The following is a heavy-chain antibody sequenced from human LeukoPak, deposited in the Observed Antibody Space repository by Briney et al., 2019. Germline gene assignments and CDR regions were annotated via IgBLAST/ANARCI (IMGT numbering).Heavy chain of an antibody. D-gene: IGHD3-3*01. J-gene: IGHJ6*02. CDR3: ALNYGFSGMDV. CDR1: GGSISSYY. CDR2: IYYSGRT. V-gene: IGHV4-59*05. Sequence: SETLSLTCTVSGGSISSYYWSWIRQPPGKGLEWIGSIYYSGRTSYNPSLESRVTISVDTSKNQFSLKLSSVTAADTAVYYCALNYGFSGMDVWGLGTTVTVSS.